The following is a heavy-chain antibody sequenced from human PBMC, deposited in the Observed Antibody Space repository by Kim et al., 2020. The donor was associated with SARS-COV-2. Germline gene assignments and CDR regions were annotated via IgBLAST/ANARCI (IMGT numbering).Heavy chain of an antibody. CDR3: ARMTYYYDSSGYLVPQADY. J-gene: IGHJ4*02. D-gene: IGHD3-22*01. CDR2: IYYTGST. CDR1: GGSISSYY. V-gene: IGHV4-59*13. Sequence: SETLSLTCTVSGGSISSYYWSWIRQPPGKGLEWIGYIYYTGSTNYNPSLKSRVTISVDTSNNQFSLKLSSVTAADTAVYYCARMTYYYDSSGYLVPQADYWGPGTLVTVSS.